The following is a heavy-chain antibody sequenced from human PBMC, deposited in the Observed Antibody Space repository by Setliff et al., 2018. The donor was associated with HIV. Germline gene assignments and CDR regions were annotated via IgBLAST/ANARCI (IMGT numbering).Heavy chain of an antibody. J-gene: IGHJ3*02. CDR2: IYHTGST. D-gene: IGHD2-8*01. Sequence: SETLSLTCAVSGYSISSGYYWAWIRQPPGKGLEWIGHIYHTGSTYSDPSLKRRVTISVDTSKNQFSLKLTSVTAADTAVYYCARLESGVFDIWGQGTMVTVSS. CDR3: ARLESGVFDI. V-gene: IGHV4-38-2*01. CDR1: GYSISSGYY.